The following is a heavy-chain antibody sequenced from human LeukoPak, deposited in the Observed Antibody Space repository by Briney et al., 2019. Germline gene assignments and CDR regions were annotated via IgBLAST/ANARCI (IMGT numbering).Heavy chain of an antibody. CDR1: GFPFSTHS. Sequence: GGSLRLSCAASGFPFSTHSLNWVRQAPGKGLEWVSSISAGGDFVYYGDSVKGRFTMSRDNAKNSLHLQMDSLTAEDTAVYYSVRDKYGISNYAEFDSWGHGTLVTVSS. CDR3: VRDKYGISNYAEFDS. J-gene: IGHJ5*01. CDR2: ISAGGDFV. V-gene: IGHV3-21*01. D-gene: IGHD2-8*01.